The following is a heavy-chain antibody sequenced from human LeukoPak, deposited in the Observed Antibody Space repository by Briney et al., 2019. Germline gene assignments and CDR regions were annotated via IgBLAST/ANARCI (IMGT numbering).Heavy chain of an antibody. J-gene: IGHJ6*02. V-gene: IGHV3-30*03. CDR1: GFTFSIYG. D-gene: IGHD3-10*01. CDR2: MSYDGTIE. Sequence: PGGSLRLSCEASGFTFSIYGMHWVRQAPGKGPEWVAAMSYDGTIEYYADSVKGRFTISRDNSKNTLYLQMNSLRAEDTAVYYCARANLWFGDALLGGMDVWGQGTTVAVSS. CDR3: ARANLWFGDALLGGMDV.